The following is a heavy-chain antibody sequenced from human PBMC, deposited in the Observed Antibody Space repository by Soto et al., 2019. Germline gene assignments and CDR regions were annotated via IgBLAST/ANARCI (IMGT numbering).Heavy chain of an antibody. D-gene: IGHD5-12*01. J-gene: IGHJ4*02. CDR2: ISGSGGST. Sequence: EVQLLESGGGLVQPGGSLRLSCAASGFTFSSYAMSWVRQAPGKGLEWVSAISGSGGSTYYADSVKGRFTISRDNSKNSLYLQMNSLRAEDTAVYYCAKNSGYDYGGNDYWGQGTLVTVSS. CDR1: GFTFSSYA. V-gene: IGHV3-23*01. CDR3: AKNSGYDYGGNDY.